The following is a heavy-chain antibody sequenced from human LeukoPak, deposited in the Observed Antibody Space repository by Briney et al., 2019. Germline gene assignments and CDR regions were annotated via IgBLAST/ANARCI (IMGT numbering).Heavy chain of an antibody. V-gene: IGHV4-39*07. D-gene: IGHD1-26*01. Sequence: PSETLSLTCTVSGGSISSSSYYRGWIRQPPGKGLEWIGSIYYSGSTYYNPSLKSRVTISVDTSKNQFSLKLSSVTAADTAVYYCARGGGSYGWFDPWGQGTLVTVSS. CDR1: GGSISSSSYY. CDR3: ARGGGSYGWFDP. J-gene: IGHJ5*02. CDR2: IYYSGST.